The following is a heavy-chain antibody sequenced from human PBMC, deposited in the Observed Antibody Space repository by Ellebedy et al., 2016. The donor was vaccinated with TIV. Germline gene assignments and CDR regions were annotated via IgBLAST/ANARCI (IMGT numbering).Heavy chain of an antibody. CDR2: INPSGGDT. J-gene: IGHJ4*02. V-gene: IGHV1-46*01. Sequence: ASVKVSCKAFGYTFTSYFMYWVRQAPGQGLEWMGIINPSGGDTNYAQKFQGRVTMTRDTSTSTVYMELSSLRSEDTAVYYCARGDKYYYDSSGYYYTYWGQGTLVTVSS. CDR3: ARGDKYYYDSSGYYYTY. CDR1: GYTFTSYF. D-gene: IGHD3-22*01.